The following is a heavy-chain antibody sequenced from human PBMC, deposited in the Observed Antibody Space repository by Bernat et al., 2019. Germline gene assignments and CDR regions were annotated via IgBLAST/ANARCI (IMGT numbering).Heavy chain of an antibody. CDR3: ARERVAVAGPLFDY. J-gene: IGHJ4*02. Sequence: QVQLQESGPGLVKPSETLSLTCTVSGGSVSSGSYYWSWIRQPPGKGLEWIGYIYYSGSTNYNPSLKSRVTISVDTSKNQFSLKLSSVTAADTAVYYCARERVAVAGPLFDYWGQGTLVTVSS. D-gene: IGHD6-19*01. CDR2: IYYSGST. V-gene: IGHV4-61*01. CDR1: GGSVSSGSYY.